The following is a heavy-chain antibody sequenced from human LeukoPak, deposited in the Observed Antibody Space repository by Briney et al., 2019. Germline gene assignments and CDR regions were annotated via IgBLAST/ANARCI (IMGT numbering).Heavy chain of an antibody. CDR3: ARGWLPGSSSWYRKLRNYYYGMDV. D-gene: IGHD6-13*01. J-gene: IGHJ6*02. CDR1: GGSFSGYY. CDR2: INHSGRT. Sequence: SETLSLTCAVYGGSFSGYYWSWIRQPPGKGLEWIGEINHSGRTNYNPSLKSRVTISVDTSKNQFSLKLSSVTAADTAVYYCARGWLPGSSSWYRKLRNYYYGMDVWGQGTTVTVSS. V-gene: IGHV4-34*01.